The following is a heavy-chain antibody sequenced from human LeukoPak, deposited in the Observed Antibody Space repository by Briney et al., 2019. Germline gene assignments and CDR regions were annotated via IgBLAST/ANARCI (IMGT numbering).Heavy chain of an antibody. V-gene: IGHV5-51*01. CDR1: GXIFTSYW. Sequence: KHGESLKISCKGSGXIFTSYWIGWVRQMPGKGLEWMGIIYPGDSDTRYSPSFQGQVTISADKYISTAYLQWSSLKPSDTAMFYCARQPDSSGSPLYWGQGTLVSVSS. D-gene: IGHD3-22*01. CDR3: ARQPDSSGSPLY. CDR2: IYPGDSDT. J-gene: IGHJ4*02.